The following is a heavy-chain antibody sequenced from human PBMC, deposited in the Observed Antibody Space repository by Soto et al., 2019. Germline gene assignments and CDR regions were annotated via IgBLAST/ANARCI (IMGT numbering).Heavy chain of an antibody. Sequence: QVQLVESGGGLVKPGGPLRLSCAASGFTFSDYYMSWIRQAPGKGLEWVSYIGSSSSYTNYADSVKGRFTISRDSAKNSMDLQMNSLRAEDTAVYYCARDADILTGSDAFDIWGQGTMVTVSS. V-gene: IGHV3-11*05. CDR3: ARDADILTGSDAFDI. D-gene: IGHD3-9*01. J-gene: IGHJ3*02. CDR1: GFTFSDYY. CDR2: IGSSSSYT.